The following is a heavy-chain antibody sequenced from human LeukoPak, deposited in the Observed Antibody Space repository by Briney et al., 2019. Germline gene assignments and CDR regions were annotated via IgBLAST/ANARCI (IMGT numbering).Heavy chain of an antibody. V-gene: IGHV1-46*01. D-gene: IGHD5-18*01. Sequence: GASVKVSCKASGSTFTSYYIHWVRQAPGQGLEWMGIISPSGGSTSYAQKFQGRVTMTRDTSTSTVHLELSSLTYEDTAVYYCARMHVDIAMGDHYYGMDVWGQGTSVTVSS. CDR1: GSTFTSYY. CDR3: ARMHVDIAMGDHYYGMDV. J-gene: IGHJ6*02. CDR2: ISPSGGST.